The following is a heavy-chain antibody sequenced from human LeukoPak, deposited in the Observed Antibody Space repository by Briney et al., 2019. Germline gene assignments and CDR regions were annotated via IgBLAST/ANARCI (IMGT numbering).Heavy chain of an antibody. J-gene: IGHJ4*02. CDR2: IYHSGST. D-gene: IGHD3-22*01. CDR3: ARVDYYDNSGYFLFDY. CDR1: GGSISSSNW. Sequence: SGTLSLTCAVSGGSISSSNWWSWARQPPGKGLEWIGEIYHSGSTNYNPSLKSRVTISVDTSKNQFSLKLSSVTAADTAVYYCARVDYYDNSGYFLFDYWGQGTLVTVSS. V-gene: IGHV4-4*02.